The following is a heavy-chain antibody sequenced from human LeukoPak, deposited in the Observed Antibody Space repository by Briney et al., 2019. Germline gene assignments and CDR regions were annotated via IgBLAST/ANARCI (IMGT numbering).Heavy chain of an antibody. CDR2: IGGSVGST. D-gene: IGHD6-19*01. CDR3: AKDSWPSIAVAGTESCGWFDP. Sequence: PGGSLRLSCAASGFTFSIYAMSWARHAPGKGLEWVSAIGGSVGSTHSADCVKGRVTLSRDNSKNTLYLQMNGLRAEDTAVYYCAKDSWPSIAVAGTESCGWFDPWGQGTVDRVSS. CDR1: GFTFSIYA. J-gene: IGHJ5*02. V-gene: IGHV3-23*01.